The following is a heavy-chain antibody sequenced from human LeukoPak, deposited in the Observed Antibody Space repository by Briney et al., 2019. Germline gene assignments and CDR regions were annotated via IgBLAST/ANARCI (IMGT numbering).Heavy chain of an antibody. J-gene: IGHJ4*02. Sequence: RGSLRLSCAASGFTFSSYWMHWVRQAPGKGLVWVGRIISDGSNTTYADSVKGRFTISRDNAKNTLYLQMSSLRAEDTAVYYCVRDSYDSSGYYDYWGQGTLVTVSS. D-gene: IGHD3-22*01. V-gene: IGHV3-74*01. CDR2: IISDGSNT. CDR3: VRDSYDSSGYYDY. CDR1: GFTFSSYW.